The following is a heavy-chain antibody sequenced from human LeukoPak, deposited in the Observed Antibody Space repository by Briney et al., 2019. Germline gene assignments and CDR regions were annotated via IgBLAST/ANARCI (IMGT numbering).Heavy chain of an antibody. CDR2: ISWNSGSI. D-gene: IGHD3-10*01. V-gene: IGHV3-9*01. J-gene: IGHJ4*02. CDR1: GFTFDDYA. CDR3: AKGATGPWGSYYDY. Sequence: PGRSLRLSCAASGFTFDDYAMHWVRQAPGKVLEWVSGISWNSGSIGYADSVKGRFTISRDNAKNSLYLQMNSLRAEDTALYYCAKGATGPWGSYYDYWGQGTLVTVSS.